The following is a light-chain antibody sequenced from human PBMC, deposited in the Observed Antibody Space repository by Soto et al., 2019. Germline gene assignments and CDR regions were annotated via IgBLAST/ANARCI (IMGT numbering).Light chain of an antibody. CDR3: QQYCSSPLT. Sequence: EIVLTQSPGTLSLSPGERATLSCRASQSVSSSYLAWYQQKPGQAPSLRIYAASSRATGIPDRVSGSGSGKDFTLTISRLEPEDFAVYYCQQYCSSPLTFGGGTKVEIK. J-gene: IGKJ4*01. CDR2: AAS. V-gene: IGKV3-20*01. CDR1: QSVSSSY.